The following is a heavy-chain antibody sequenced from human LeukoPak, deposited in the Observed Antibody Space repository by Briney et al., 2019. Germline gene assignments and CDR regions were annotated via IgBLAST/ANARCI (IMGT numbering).Heavy chain of an antibody. Sequence: SVKVSCKASGGTFSSYAISWVRQAPGQGLEWMGGIIPIFGTANYAQKFQGRVTITTDESTSTAYIELSSLRSEDTAVYYCASNPYYYGSGSYYSPKGVYNWFDPWGQGTLVTVSS. D-gene: IGHD3-10*01. V-gene: IGHV1-69*05. CDR1: GGTFSSYA. J-gene: IGHJ5*02. CDR3: ASNPYYYGSGSYYSPKGVYNWFDP. CDR2: IIPIFGTA.